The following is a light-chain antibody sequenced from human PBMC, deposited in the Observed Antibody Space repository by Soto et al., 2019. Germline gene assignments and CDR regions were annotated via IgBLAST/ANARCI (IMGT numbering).Light chain of an antibody. CDR3: QGYVHSPWA. CDR2: GAS. V-gene: IGKV3-20*01. J-gene: IGKJ1*01. Sequence: EIVLTQSPGTLSFSPGERATLSCRASQSVSSSFLAWYQQKPGQAPRLLIYGASNRATGIPDRFSGSGSGTDFTLTISRLEPEDFAVYYCQGYVHSPWAFGQGTKVAIE. CDR1: QSVSSSF.